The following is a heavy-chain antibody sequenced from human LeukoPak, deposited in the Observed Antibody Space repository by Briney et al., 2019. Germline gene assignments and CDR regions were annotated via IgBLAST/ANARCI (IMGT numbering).Heavy chain of an antibody. CDR1: GYTFTTYD. J-gene: IGHJ5*02. CDR2: MNPNSGNT. CDR3: ARDNSVGDNAWWFDP. Sequence: ASVKVSCKASGYTFTTYDIDWVRQATGQGLEWMGWMNPNSGNTGYAQKFQGRVSMTRNTSISTAYMELSSLRSEDTAIYYCARDNSVGDNAWWFDPWGQGTLVTVSS. D-gene: IGHD1-26*01. V-gene: IGHV1-8*01.